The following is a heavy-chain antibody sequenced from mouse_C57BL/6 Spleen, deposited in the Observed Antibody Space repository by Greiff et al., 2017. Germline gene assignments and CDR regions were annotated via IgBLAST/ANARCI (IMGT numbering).Heavy chain of an antibody. D-gene: IGHD2-1*01. J-gene: IGHJ4*01. Sequence: EVQGVESGGGLVKPGGSLKLSCAASGFTFSDYGMHWVRQAPEKGLEWVAYISSGSSTIYYADTVKGRFTISRDNAKNTLFLQMTSLRSEDTAMYYCARGRYYGNYEGSYYAMDYWGQGTSVTVSS. CDR3: ARGRYYGNYEGSYYAMDY. V-gene: IGHV5-17*01. CDR1: GFTFSDYG. CDR2: ISSGSSTI.